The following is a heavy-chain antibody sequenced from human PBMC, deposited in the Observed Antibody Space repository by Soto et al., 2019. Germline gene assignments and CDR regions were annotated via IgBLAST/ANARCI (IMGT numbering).Heavy chain of an antibody. J-gene: IGHJ3*02. Sequence: ASVKVSCKASGYTFTGYYMHWVRQAPGQGLEWMGWINPNSGGTNYAQKFQGRVTMTRDTSISTAYMELSSLRSDDTAVYYCARGPGEQQLVFAFDIWGQGTMVTVS. D-gene: IGHD6-13*01. CDR3: ARGPGEQQLVFAFDI. CDR2: INPNSGGT. V-gene: IGHV1-2*02. CDR1: GYTFTGYY.